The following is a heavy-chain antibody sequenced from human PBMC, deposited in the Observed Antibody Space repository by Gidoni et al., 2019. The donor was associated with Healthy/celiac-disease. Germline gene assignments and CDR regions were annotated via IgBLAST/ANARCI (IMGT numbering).Heavy chain of an antibody. J-gene: IGHJ6*02. CDR1: GFTFRSDS. D-gene: IGHD3-3*01. V-gene: IGHV3-21*01. CDR2: IIRSSSSI. CDR3: ARASGFWSGYYTGMYYYYGMDV. Sequence: EVQLVETGGGLVKPGGSLRLSCAASGFTFRSDSMNWAGLAPGKGLEWVSSIIRSSSSIYYAASVKGRFTISRDNAKTSLYLQMNSLRAEDTAVYYCARASGFWSGYYTGMYYYYGMDVWGQGTTVTVSS.